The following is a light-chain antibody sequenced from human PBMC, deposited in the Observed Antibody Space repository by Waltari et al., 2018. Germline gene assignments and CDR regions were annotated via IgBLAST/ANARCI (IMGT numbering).Light chain of an antibody. J-gene: IGKJ1*01. V-gene: IGKV1-39*01. Sequence: DIQMTQSPSSLSASVGDRVTITCRASQRISRYLNWYQHKAGKAPKVLIFAASSLHSGVPSRFSGSGSVTDFSLTISSLQPEDFATYYCQQSSTTLPTFGQGTKVEIK. CDR2: AAS. CDR3: QQSSTTLPT. CDR1: QRISRY.